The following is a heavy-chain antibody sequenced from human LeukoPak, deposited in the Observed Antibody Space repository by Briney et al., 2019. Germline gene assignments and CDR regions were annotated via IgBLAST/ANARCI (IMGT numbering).Heavy chain of an antibody. D-gene: IGHD6-13*01. CDR1: GFTFSSYA. CDR2: ISYDGSNK. J-gene: IGHJ6*02. Sequence: GGSLRLSCAASGFTFSSYAMHWVRQAPGKGLEWVAVISYDGSNKYYADSVKGRFTISRDNSKNTLYLQMNSLRAEDTAVYYCAKDRGDSSSWFPYYYYYGMDVWGQGTTVTVSS. CDR3: AKDRGDSSSWFPYYYYYGMDV. V-gene: IGHV3-30-3*01.